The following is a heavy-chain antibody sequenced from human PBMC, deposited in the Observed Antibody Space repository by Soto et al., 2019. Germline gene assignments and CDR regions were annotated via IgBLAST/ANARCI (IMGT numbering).Heavy chain of an antibody. CDR1: GGSISSGDYY. J-gene: IGHJ5*02. Sequence: PSETLSLTCTVSGGSISSGDYYWNWIRQHPGKGLEWIGYIYHRGSTKYNPSLKNRVTISVDTSKNQFSLKLSSVTAADTAVYYCARGEYYYDSSGYYYPVRGNWFDPWGQGTLVTVSS. D-gene: IGHD3-22*01. CDR2: IYHRGST. CDR3: ARGEYYYDSSGYYYPVRGNWFDP. V-gene: IGHV4-61*08.